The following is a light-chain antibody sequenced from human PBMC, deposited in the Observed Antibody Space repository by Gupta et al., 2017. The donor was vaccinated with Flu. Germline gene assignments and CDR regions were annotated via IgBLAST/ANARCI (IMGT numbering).Light chain of an antibody. J-gene: IGKJ4*01. Sequence: DIQITPSPSSLSVPVGDRVTITCRASQRISSDLNWYQQKPGKAPKLLIYDASSLQSGVPSRFSGSGSGTDFTLTISSLQPEDYATYYCQQSYSTPLTFGGGTKVEIK. CDR2: DAS. CDR1: QRISSD. CDR3: QQSYSTPLT. V-gene: IGKV1-39*01.